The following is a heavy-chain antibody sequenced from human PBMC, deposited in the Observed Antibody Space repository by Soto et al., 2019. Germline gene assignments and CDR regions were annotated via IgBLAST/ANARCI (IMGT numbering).Heavy chain of an antibody. D-gene: IGHD2-2*01. J-gene: IGHJ4*02. V-gene: IGHV3-74*01. CDR2: INSDGSST. CDR3: ARHNDLTSRQYSFDS. Sequence: GGSLRLSCAASGFTFSNYAMHWVRQAPGKGLVWISQINSDGSSTTYADSVKGRFTISRDNAKNTLYLQMNSLRAADTAVYYCARHNDLTSRQYSFDSWGQGTLVNVSS. CDR1: GFTFSNYA.